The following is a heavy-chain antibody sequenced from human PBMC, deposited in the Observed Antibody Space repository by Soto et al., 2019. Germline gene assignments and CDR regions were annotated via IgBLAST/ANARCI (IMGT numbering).Heavy chain of an antibody. CDR2: LYHSGQT. Sequence: PPETLSPTCAVAGYSISSGYYWGWMRLPPGKGLEGSGSLYHSGQTYHNPSLKSPATISVDTSKNQFSLKLSSVTAAYSAVYYCAQTVPATAAGFDYWGQGTLVTVSS. V-gene: IGHV4-38-2*01. D-gene: IGHD2-2*01. CDR3: AQTVPATAAGFDY. CDR1: GYSISSGYY. J-gene: IGHJ4*02.